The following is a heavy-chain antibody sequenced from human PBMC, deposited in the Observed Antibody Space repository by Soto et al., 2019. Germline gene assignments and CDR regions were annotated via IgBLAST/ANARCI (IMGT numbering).Heavy chain of an antibody. D-gene: IGHD2-2*01. J-gene: IGHJ6*03. CDR2: IRSKANSYAT. CDR3: TRHLPPQYCSRTSCREDYYYYYMDV. CDR1: GFTFSGSA. Sequence: EVQLVESGGGLVQPGGSLKLSCAASGFTFSGSAMHWVRQASGKGLEWVGRIRSKANSYATAYAASVKGRFTISRDDSKNTAYLQMNSLKTEDTAVYYCTRHLPPQYCSRTSCREDYYYYYMDVWGKGTTVTVSS. V-gene: IGHV3-73*01.